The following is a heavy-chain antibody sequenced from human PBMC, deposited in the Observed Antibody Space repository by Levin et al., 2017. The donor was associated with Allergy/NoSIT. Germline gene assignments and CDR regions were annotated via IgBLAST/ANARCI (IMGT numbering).Heavy chain of an antibody. D-gene: IGHD1-26*01. CDR3: VRGIVGSISAS. Sequence: GESLKISCAASGFTFSSYSMNWVRQAPGKGLEWVSYISISSTTIYYAASVKGRFSISRDNAENSLYLQMNSLRDEDTALYYCVRGIVGSISASGGQGTLVTVSS. CDR1: GFTFSSYS. CDR2: ISISSTTI. V-gene: IGHV3-48*02. J-gene: IGHJ4*02.